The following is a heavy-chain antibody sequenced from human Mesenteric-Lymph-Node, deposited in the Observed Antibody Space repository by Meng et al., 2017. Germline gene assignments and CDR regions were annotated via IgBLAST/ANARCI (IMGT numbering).Heavy chain of an antibody. Sequence: GESLKISCAASGFTFSIYAMSWVRQAPGKGLECVSSISASGGSAHYADSVKGRVTISRDNSKNTLYLQMNSLSAEDTAVYYCARGGGYYYDSSGYSTYYFDFWGQGTLVTVSS. D-gene: IGHD3-22*01. CDR2: ISASGGSA. CDR1: GFTFSIYA. CDR3: ARGGGYYYDSSGYSTYYFDF. V-gene: IGHV3-23*01. J-gene: IGHJ4*02.